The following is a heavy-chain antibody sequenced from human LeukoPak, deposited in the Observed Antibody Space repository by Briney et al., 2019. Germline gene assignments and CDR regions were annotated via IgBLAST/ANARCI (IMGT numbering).Heavy chain of an antibody. CDR2: ISSSGSTI. CDR1: GFTFSSYE. V-gene: IGHV3-48*03. CDR3: ARGVRSSWYFDY. J-gene: IGHJ4*02. Sequence: GGSLRLSCAASGFTFSSYEMNWVRQAPGKGLEWVSYISSSGSTIYYADSVKGRFTISRDNAKTSLYLQMNSLRAEDTAVYYCARGVRSSWYFDYWGQGTLVTVSS. D-gene: IGHD6-13*01.